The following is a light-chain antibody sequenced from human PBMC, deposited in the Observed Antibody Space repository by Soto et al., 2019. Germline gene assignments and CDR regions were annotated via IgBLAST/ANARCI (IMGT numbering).Light chain of an antibody. CDR3: HQDYMLPLT. CDR2: GAS. V-gene: IGKV3D-7*01. Sequence: EVVMTQSPASLSLSPGERATLSCRASQSVISSYLSWYQQRPGQAPRLLIYGASTRATSVPVRFSGSGSGTDFTLTISSLQPEDSAVYYCHQDYMLPLTFGGGTKVEIK. CDR1: QSVISSY. J-gene: IGKJ4*01.